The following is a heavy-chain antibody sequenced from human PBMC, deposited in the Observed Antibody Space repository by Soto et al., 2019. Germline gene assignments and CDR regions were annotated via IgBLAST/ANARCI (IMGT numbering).Heavy chain of an antibody. J-gene: IGHJ6*03. Sequence: EVQLVESGGGLVKPGGSLRLSCAASGFTFSNAWMNWVRQAPGKGLEWVGLIKSKIDGGATDYAAPVKVRFTISRDDSRNTLYLQMNSLKIEDTAVYYCATDVRYSYYLDVWGKETPVTVSS. CDR2: IKSKIDGGAT. V-gene: IGHV3-15*01. CDR3: ATDVRYSYYLDV. CDR1: GFTFSNAW.